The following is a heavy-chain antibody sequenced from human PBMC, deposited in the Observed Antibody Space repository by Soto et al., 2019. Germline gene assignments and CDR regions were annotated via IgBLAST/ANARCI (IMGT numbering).Heavy chain of an antibody. Sequence: QITLKESGPTLVKPTQTLTLTCTFSGLSLSTSGEAVGWIRQPPGQALEWLARIYWDDDKRYNPTLKTRLTITKDTSKNQVVLTLTNMDPVDTATYYCAHYVSTSPAGWFDPWGQGILVTVSS. J-gene: IGHJ5*02. D-gene: IGHD3-10*02. CDR2: IYWDDDK. CDR3: AHYVSTSPAGWFDP. CDR1: GLSLSTSGEA. V-gene: IGHV2-5*02.